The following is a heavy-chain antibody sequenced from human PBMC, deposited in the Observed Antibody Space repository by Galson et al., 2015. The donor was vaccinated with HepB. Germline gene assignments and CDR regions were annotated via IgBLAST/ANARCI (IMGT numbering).Heavy chain of an antibody. V-gene: IGHV3-53*04. CDR2: IYSGGST. J-gene: IGHJ6*02. Sequence: SLRLSCAASGFTVSSNYMSWVRQAPGKGLEWVSVIYSGGSTYYADSVKGRFTISRHNSKNTLYLQMNSLRAEDTAVYYCASYDSSGYYGHYYYGMDVWGQGTTVTVSS. CDR1: GFTVSSNY. D-gene: IGHD3-22*01. CDR3: ASYDSSGYYGHYYYGMDV.